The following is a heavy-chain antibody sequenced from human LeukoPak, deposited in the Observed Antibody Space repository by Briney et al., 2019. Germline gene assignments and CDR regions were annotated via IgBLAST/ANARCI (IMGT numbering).Heavy chain of an antibody. CDR2: ISGSGDNT. J-gene: IGHJ4*02. CDR1: GFTFDDYG. Sequence: GGSLRLSCAASGFTFDDYGMSWVRQAPGKGLEWVSGISGSGDNTYYADSVKGRFTISRDNSKKTLYLHLNSLRVEDAAVYYCAKDGYSSIPGFHFEYWGQGTPVTASS. D-gene: IGHD6-13*01. V-gene: IGHV3-23*01. CDR3: AKDGYSSIPGFHFEY.